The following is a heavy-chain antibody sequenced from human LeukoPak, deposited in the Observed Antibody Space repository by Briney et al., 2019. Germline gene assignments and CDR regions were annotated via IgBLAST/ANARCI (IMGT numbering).Heavy chain of an antibody. CDR2: INHSGST. CDR1: GGSFSGYH. D-gene: IGHD2-15*01. CDR3: ARANFGYCSGGSCYLYYMDV. J-gene: IGHJ6*03. V-gene: IGHV4-34*01. Sequence: SETLSLTCAVYGGSFSGYHWSWIRQPPGKGLEWIGEINHSGSTNYNPSLKSRVTISVDTTKNQFSLKLSSVTAADTAVYYCARANFGYCSGGSCYLYYMDVWGKGTTVTVSS.